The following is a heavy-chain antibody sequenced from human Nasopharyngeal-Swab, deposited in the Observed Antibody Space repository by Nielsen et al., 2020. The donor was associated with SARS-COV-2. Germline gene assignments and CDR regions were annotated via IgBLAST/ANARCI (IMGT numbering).Heavy chain of an antibody. CDR2: IKQDGSEK. J-gene: IGHJ4*02. V-gene: IGHV3-7*01. Sequence: WIRQPPGKGLEWVANIKQDGSEKYYVDSVKGRFTISRDNARKSLYLRMNSLRAEDTAVYYCARDFLTGSTTSPLHYWDQGTLVTVSS. D-gene: IGHD7-27*01. CDR3: ARDFLTGSTTSPLHY.